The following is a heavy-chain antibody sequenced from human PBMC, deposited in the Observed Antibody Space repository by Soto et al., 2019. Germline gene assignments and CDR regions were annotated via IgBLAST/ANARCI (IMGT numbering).Heavy chain of an antibody. D-gene: IGHD2-21*02. CDR3: AKIAYCGGDCYLNFDY. J-gene: IGHJ4*02. CDR2: IKQDGSGE. CDR1: GFTFSYYW. Sequence: PGGSLRLSCAASGFTFSYYWMSWVRQAPGKGLEWVANIKQDGSGESYVDSVKGRFTISRDNTKNSLYLQMNSLRAEDTAVYYCAKIAYCGGDCYLNFDYWGQGALVTVSS. V-gene: IGHV3-7*01.